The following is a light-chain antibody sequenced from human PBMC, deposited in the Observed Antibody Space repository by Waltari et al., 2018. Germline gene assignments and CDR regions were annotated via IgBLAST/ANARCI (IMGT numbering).Light chain of an antibody. Sequence: DSVLTPSLGILSLSPGERATLSCRASQSLSGSYLAWYQQKPGQAPRLLIYGASTRAAGIPGRFSVSGSGTDFTLSISRLEPEDFAVYYCQQYGSSPWTFGQGTKVEIK. CDR3: QQYGSSPWT. V-gene: IGKV3-20*01. J-gene: IGKJ1*01. CDR2: GAS. CDR1: QSLSGSY.